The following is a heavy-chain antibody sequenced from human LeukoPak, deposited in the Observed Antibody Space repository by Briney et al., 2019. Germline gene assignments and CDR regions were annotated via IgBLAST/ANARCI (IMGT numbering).Heavy chain of an antibody. J-gene: IGHJ4*02. Sequence: PSETLSLTCAVSGGSISSGGYSWSWIRQPPGKGLEWIGYIYYSGSTYYNPSLKSRVTISVDTSKNQFSLKLSSVTAADTAVYYCARSRIQCSGGSCYYVSRFDYWGQGTLVTVSS. CDR1: GGSISSGGYS. V-gene: IGHV4-30-4*07. D-gene: IGHD2-15*01. CDR3: ARSRIQCSGGSCYYVSRFDY. CDR2: IYYSGST.